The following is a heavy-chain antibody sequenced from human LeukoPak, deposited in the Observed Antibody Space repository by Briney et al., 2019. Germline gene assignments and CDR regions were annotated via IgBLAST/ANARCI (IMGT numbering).Heavy chain of an antibody. CDR2: LYSGGDT. CDR1: GFTVSSNY. Sequence: GGSLRLSCAASGFTVSSNYMNWVRQAPGKGLEWVSVLYSGGDTYYTDSVKGRFTISRDNSKNTLYLQMNSLRAEDTAVYYCAKEGFDSWGQGTLVTVSS. CDR3: AKEGFDS. V-gene: IGHV3-53*01. J-gene: IGHJ4*02.